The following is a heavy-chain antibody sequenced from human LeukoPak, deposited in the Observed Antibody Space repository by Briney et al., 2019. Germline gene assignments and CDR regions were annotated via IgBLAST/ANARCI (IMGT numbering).Heavy chain of an antibody. CDR2: IYYRGST. V-gene: IGHV4-39*01. J-gene: IGHJ5*02. Sequence: SETLSLTCTVSGGSISSSPYYWGWIRQPPGKGLESIGTIYYRGSTYSNPSLNSRVTIYLDTSKNQFSLRLRAVPAADTALYYCARHYLSDVILSTFDLWGKGTLVSVSS. D-gene: IGHD2-2*01. CDR3: ARHYLSDVILSTFDL. CDR1: GGSISSSPYY.